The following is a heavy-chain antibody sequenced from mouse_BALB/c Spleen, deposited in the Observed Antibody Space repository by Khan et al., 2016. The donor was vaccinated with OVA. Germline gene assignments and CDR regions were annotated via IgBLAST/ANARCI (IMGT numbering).Heavy chain of an antibody. CDR3: ARVDNYWYFDV. CDR2: INNYTGEP. CDR1: GYTFTNYG. Sequence: QIQLEQSGPELKKPGETVKISCKASGYTFTNYGMTWVKQAPGKGLKWMGWINNYTGEPTYADDFKGRFAYSLETSATTASLQINNLENEDTATYSCARVDNYWYFDVWGEGTTVTVSS. J-gene: IGHJ1*01. V-gene: IGHV9-3-1*01.